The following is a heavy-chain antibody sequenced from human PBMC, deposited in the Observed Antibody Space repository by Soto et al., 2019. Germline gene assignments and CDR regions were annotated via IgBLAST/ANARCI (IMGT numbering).Heavy chain of an antibody. CDR1: GGTFSSYA. J-gene: IGHJ4*02. D-gene: IGHD6-6*01. Sequence: QVQLVQSGAEVKKPWSSVKVSCKASGGTFSSYAISWVRQAPGPGLEWMGGSIPLFGTANYAQKFQGRVTITADESTSTAYMELSSLRSEDTAVYYFARVGRVSSSSEGFDYWGQGTLVTVSS. CDR3: ARVGRVSSSSEGFDY. V-gene: IGHV1-69*01. CDR2: SIPLFGTA.